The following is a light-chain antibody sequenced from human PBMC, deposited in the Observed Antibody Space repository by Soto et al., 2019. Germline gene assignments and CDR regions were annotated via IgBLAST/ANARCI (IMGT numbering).Light chain of an antibody. CDR3: AAWDDSLNVV. J-gene: IGLJ2*01. V-gene: IGLV1-44*01. CDR2: SNN. Sequence: QSVLTQPPSASGTPGQRVTISCSGSSSNIGSNTVNWYQQLPGTAPKLLIYSNNQRPSGVPDRFSGSKSGISASLAISGLQSKDEADYYCAAWDDSLNVVFGGGTKLTVL. CDR1: SSNIGSNT.